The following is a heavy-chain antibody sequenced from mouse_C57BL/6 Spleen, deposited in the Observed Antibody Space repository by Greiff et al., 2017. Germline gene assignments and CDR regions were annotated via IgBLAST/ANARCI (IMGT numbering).Heavy chain of an antibody. CDR2: ILPGSGST. V-gene: IGHV1-9*01. CDR3: ARDADYYGSSYLHAMDY. CDR1: GYTFTGYW. D-gene: IGHD1-1*01. Sequence: VQLQQSGAELMKPGASVKLSCKATGYTFTGYWIEWVKQRPGHGLEWIGEILPGSGSTNYNEKFKGKATFTADTSSNTAYMQLSSLTTEDSAIYYCARDADYYGSSYLHAMDYWGQGTSVTVSS. J-gene: IGHJ4*01.